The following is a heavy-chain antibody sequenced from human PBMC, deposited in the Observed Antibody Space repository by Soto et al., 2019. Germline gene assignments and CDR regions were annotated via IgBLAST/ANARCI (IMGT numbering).Heavy chain of an antibody. V-gene: IGHV4-31*01. J-gene: IGHJ6*02. Sequence: QVQLQESGPGLVKPSQTLSLTCTVSGGSISSGGYYWSWIRQHPGKGLEWIGYIYYSGSTYYNPSPKSPATITVDTSTNQFSLKLSSVNVGDTAVYYWARVFGFGGMDVWGQGTTVTVSS. CDR2: IYYSGST. D-gene: IGHD3-10*01. CDR3: ARVFGFGGMDV. CDR1: GGSISSGGYY.